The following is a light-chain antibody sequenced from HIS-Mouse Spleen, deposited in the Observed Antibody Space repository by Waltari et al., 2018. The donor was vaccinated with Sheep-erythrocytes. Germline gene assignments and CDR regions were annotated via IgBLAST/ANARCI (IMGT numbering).Light chain of an antibody. CDR3: SSYAGSNNWV. CDR2: EVS. CDR1: SSDGGGYNY. V-gene: IGLV2-8*01. Sequence: QSALTQPPPASGSPGQSVTISCTGTSSDGGGYNYVPWYQQHPGKAPKLMIYEVSKRPSGVPDRFSGSKSGNTASLTVSGLQAEDEADYYCSSYAGSNNWVFGGGTKLTVL. J-gene: IGLJ3*02.